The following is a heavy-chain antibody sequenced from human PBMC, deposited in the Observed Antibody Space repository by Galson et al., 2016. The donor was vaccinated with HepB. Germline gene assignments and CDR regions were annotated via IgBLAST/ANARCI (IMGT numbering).Heavy chain of an antibody. V-gene: IGHV1-2*02. CDR1: GYTFTDYY. D-gene: IGHD6-19*01. CDR2: INPKSGGT. CDR3: ARLEGSGWFWGAFEI. Sequence: QSGAEVKKPGESLRISCKASGYTFTDYYIHWVRQAPGQGLEWMGWINPKSGGTNYAQKFQGRVTMTRDTSISTAYLELSRLRSDDTALYYCARLEGSGWFWGAFEIWAQGTMVIVSS. J-gene: IGHJ3*02.